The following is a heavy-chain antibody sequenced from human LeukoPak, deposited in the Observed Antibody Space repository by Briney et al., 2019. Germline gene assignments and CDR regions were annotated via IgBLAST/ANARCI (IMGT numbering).Heavy chain of an antibody. CDR3: TSVGLRYFDRDAFDI. D-gene: IGHD3-9*01. J-gene: IGHJ3*02. Sequence: GGSLRLSCTASGFTFGDYAMSWFRQAPGKGLEWVGFIKSKAYGGTTEYAASVKGRFTISRDDSKSIAYLQMNSLETEDTAVYYCTSVGLRYFDRDAFDIWGQGTMVTVSS. V-gene: IGHV3-49*03. CDR1: GFTFGDYA. CDR2: IKSKAYGGTT.